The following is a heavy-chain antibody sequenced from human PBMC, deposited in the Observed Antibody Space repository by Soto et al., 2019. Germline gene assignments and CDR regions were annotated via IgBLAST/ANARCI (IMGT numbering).Heavy chain of an antibody. CDR1: GFTFSTYA. CDR2: ISYGGSKK. Sequence: QVQLVESGGGVVQPGRPLRLSCAASGFTFSTYAMYWVRQAPGKGLEWVAVISYGGSKKYYADSVKGRFTISRDNPKNILYLQMNSLRADDTAVYYCARDSHCGGDCSLYYFDYWGQGTLVTVSS. D-gene: IGHD2-21*02. V-gene: IGHV3-30-3*01. J-gene: IGHJ4*02. CDR3: ARDSHCGGDCSLYYFDY.